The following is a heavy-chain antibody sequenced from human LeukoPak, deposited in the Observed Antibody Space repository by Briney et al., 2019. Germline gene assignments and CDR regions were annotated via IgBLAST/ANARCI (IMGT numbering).Heavy chain of an antibody. CDR1: GGSISSYY. CDR2: IYYSGST. D-gene: IGHD4-17*01. CDR3: ARGVPTVGAFDI. Sequence: PSETLSLTWTVSGGSISSYYWSWIRQPPGKGLEWIWYIYYSGSTNYNPSLTSRVTISVDTSKNQFSLKLSSVTAADTAVYYCARGVPTVGAFDIWGQGTMVTVSS. V-gene: IGHV4-59*01. J-gene: IGHJ3*02.